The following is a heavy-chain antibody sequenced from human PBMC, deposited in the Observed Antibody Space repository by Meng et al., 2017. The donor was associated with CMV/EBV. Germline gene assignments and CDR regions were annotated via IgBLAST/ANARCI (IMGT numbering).Heavy chain of an antibody. J-gene: IGHJ4*02. D-gene: IGHD3-22*01. CDR2: INHSGST. V-gene: IGHV4-34*01. CDR1: GGYSRGYC. Sequence: LQESCAGLLQPPWTVSPHCIVYGGYSRGYCWSWIRQPPGKGLEWIGEINHSGSTNYIPSLKSLVTISVDTSKNQFSLKLSSVTAADTAVYYCANAKIMYYYDSSGYYYDYWGQGTLVTVSS. CDR3: ANAKIMYYYDSSGYYYDY.